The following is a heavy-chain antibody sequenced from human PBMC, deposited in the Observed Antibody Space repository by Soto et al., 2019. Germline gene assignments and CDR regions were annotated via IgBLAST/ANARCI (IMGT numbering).Heavy chain of an antibody. CDR1: GYTLTELS. CDR3: ATPRDSGYYWDFDY. V-gene: IGHV1-24*01. D-gene: IGHD5-12*01. Sequence: ASVKVSCKASGYTLTELSMHWVRQAPGKGLEWMGGFDPEDGETIYAQKFQGRVTMTEDTSTDTAYMELSSLRSEDTAVYYCATPRDSGYYWDFDYWGQGTLVTVS. CDR2: FDPEDGET. J-gene: IGHJ4*02.